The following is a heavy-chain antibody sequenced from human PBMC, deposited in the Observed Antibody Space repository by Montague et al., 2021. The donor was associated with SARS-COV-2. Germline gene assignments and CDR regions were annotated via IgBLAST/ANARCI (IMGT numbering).Heavy chain of an antibody. CDR3: AFYVDSSGWLNPRGSGTFDY. Sequence: NWSTSYNPSLKSRVTISVDTSKNPFSLKLSSVTAAETAVYYCAFYVDSSGWLNPRGSGTFDYWGEGTLVTVSS. J-gene: IGHJ4*02. CDR2: NWST. V-gene: IGHV4-31*02. D-gene: IGHD6-19*01.